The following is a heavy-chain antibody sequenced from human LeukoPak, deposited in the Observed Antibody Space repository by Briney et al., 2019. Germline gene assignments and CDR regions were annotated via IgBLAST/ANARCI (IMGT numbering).Heavy chain of an antibody. Sequence: GGSLRLSCAASGFTFSSYAMSWVRQAPGKGLEWVSAISGSGGSTYYADSVKGRFTISRDNSKNTLYLQMNSLRAEDTAVYYCAKDQTKVPLLWSGYLSGGLVDYWGQGTLVTVSS. CDR2: ISGSGGST. J-gene: IGHJ4*02. CDR3: AKDQTKVPLLWSGYLSGGLVDY. CDR1: GFTFSSYA. D-gene: IGHD3-3*01. V-gene: IGHV3-23*01.